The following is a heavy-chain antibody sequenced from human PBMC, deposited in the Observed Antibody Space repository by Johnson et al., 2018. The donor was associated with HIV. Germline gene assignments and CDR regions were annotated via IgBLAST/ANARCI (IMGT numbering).Heavy chain of an antibody. CDR1: GFTFSSYW. J-gene: IGHJ3*02. CDR3: ARDFGGYYDSSVYYYEWCDAFDI. D-gene: IGHD3-22*01. Sequence: VQLVESGGGLVQPGGSLRLSCAASGFTFSSYWMSWVRQAPGKGLEWVANIKQDGSEKYYVYSVKGRFTISRDNAKNSLYLQMNSLRAEDTAVYYCARDFGGYYDSSVYYYEWCDAFDIWGQGTMVTVSS. V-gene: IGHV3-7*05. CDR2: IKQDGSEK.